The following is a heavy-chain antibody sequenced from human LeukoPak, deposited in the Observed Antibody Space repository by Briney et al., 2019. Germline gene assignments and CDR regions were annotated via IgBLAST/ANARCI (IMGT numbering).Heavy chain of an antibody. D-gene: IGHD6-19*01. Sequence: PSETLSLTCTVSGGSISSSSYHWGWIRQPPGKGLEWIGSIYYSGTTYYNPSLKSRVTISVDTSKNQFSLKVSSVTAADTSFYYSATTIHYTSGGYDYWGHGSLVTVSS. J-gene: IGHJ4*01. V-gene: IGHV4-39*01. CDR2: IYYSGTT. CDR3: ATTIHYTSGGYDY. CDR1: GGSISSSSYH.